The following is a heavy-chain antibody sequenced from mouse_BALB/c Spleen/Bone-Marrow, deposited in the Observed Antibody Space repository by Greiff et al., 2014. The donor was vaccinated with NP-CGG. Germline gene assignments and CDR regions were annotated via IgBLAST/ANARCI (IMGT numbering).Heavy chain of an antibody. V-gene: IGHV1S137*01. J-gene: IGHJ3*01. CDR2: ISTYYGDA. Sequence: VQLQQSGAELVRPGVPVKISCKGSGYTFTDYAMHWVKQSHAKSLEWIGVISTYYGDASYNQKFKGKATMTVDKSSSTAYMELARLTSEDSAIYYCAREGPWFAYWGQGTLVTVSA. CDR1: GYTFTDYA. CDR3: AREGPWFAY.